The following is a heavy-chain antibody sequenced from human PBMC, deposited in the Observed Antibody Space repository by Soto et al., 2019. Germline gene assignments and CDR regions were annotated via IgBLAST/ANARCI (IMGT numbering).Heavy chain of an antibody. V-gene: IGHV3-53*02. D-gene: IGHD6-13*01. CDR1: GFTVSSNY. Sequence: EVQLVETGGGLIQPGGSLRLSCAASGFTVSSNYMSWVRQAPGKGLEWVSVIYSGGSTYYADSVKGRFTISRDNSKNTLYLQMNSLRAEDTAVYYCARDCLRWGLAAAGYYYYGMDVWGQGTTVTVSS. CDR2: IYSGGST. CDR3: ARDCLRWGLAAAGYYYYGMDV. J-gene: IGHJ6*02.